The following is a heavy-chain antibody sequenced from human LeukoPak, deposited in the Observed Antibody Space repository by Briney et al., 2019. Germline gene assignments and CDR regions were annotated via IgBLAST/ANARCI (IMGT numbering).Heavy chain of an antibody. Sequence: GGSLRLSCAASGFTVITNDMTWVRQAPGKGLEWVSVLYSDGNTKYADSVQGRFTISRDNSKNTLYLEMNSLSPDDTAVYYCARGVEPLAAKTLAYWGQGSLVTVSS. CDR3: ARGVEPLAAKTLAY. CDR2: LYSDGNT. D-gene: IGHD1-14*01. J-gene: IGHJ4*02. CDR1: GFTVITND. V-gene: IGHV3-53*01.